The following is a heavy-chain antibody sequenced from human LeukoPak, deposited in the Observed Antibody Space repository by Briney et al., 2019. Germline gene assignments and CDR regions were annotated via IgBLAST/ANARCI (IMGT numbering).Heavy chain of an antibody. J-gene: IGHJ5*02. CDR3: ARSGGMGIAVAGTSDWFDP. D-gene: IGHD6-19*01. V-gene: IGHV1-2*02. Sequence: ASVKVSCKASGYTFTGYYMHWVRQAPGQGLEWMGWINPNSGGTNYAQKFQGRVTMTRDTSISTAYMELSRLRSDDTAVYCCARSGGMGIAVAGTSDWFDPWGQGTLVTVSS. CDR2: INPNSGGT. CDR1: GYTFTGYY.